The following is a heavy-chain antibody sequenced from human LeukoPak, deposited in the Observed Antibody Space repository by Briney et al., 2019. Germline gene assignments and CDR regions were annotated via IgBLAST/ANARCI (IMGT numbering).Heavy chain of an antibody. CDR2: MNPNSGNT. V-gene: IGHV1-8*02. D-gene: IGHD3-22*01. Sequence: GASVKVSCKASGYTFTSYYMHWVRQAPGQGLEWMGWMNPNSGNTGYAQKFQGRVTMTRNTSISTVYMELSSLRSEDTAVYYCARGYYNDSSFLDPWGQGTLVTVSS. CDR3: ARGYYNDSSFLDP. J-gene: IGHJ5*02. CDR1: GYTFTSYY.